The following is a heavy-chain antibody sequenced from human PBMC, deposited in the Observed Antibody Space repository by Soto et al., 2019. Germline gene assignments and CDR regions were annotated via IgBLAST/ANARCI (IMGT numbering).Heavy chain of an antibody. Sequence: SVKVSCKTSGVSFNNNGIGWVRQAPGHGLEWMGGVSPPFRTSNYARKFQGRISITADASTGTVNMELSSLTSEDTAQYYCATVLYYGSGSYSPYGMDVWGQGTTVTVSS. CDR1: GVSFNNNG. CDR2: VSPPFRTS. J-gene: IGHJ6*02. V-gene: IGHV1-69*13. D-gene: IGHD3-10*01. CDR3: ATVLYYGSGSYSPYGMDV.